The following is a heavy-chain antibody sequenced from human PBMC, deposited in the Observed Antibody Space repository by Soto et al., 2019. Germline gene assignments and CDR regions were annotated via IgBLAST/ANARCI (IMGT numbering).Heavy chain of an antibody. Sequence: QVQLVESGGGVVQPGRSLRLSCAASGFTFSSYAMHWVRQAPGKGLEWVAVISYDGSNKYYADSVKGRFTISRDNSKNTLYLQMNSLRAEDTAVYYCAREDGDYFRIGYFDYWGQGTLVTVSS. CDR3: AREDGDYFRIGYFDY. J-gene: IGHJ4*02. CDR1: GFTFSSYA. V-gene: IGHV3-30-3*01. CDR2: ISYDGSNK. D-gene: IGHD4-17*01.